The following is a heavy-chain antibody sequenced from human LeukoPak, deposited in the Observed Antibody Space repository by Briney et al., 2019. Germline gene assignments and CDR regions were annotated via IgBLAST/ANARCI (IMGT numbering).Heavy chain of an antibody. CDR2: IIPIFGTA. Sequence: SVKVSCKASGYTFTGYYMHWVRQAPGQGLEWMGGIIPIFGTANYAQKFQGRVTITADESTSTAYMELSSLRSEDTAVYYCARGRRGSSSPFDYWGQGTLVTVSS. CDR3: ARGRRGSSSPFDY. CDR1: GYTFTGYY. D-gene: IGHD6-13*01. V-gene: IGHV1-69*13. J-gene: IGHJ4*02.